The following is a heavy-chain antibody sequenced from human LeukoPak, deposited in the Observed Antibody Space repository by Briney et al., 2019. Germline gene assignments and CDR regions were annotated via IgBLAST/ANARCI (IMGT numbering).Heavy chain of an antibody. J-gene: IGHJ6*03. D-gene: IGHD6-13*01. V-gene: IGHV3-30*01. CDR1: GFIFSNFA. CDR3: AREEQELVRDYYYYMDV. Sequence: GGSLRLSCAASGFIFSNFAMHWVRQAPGKGLEWVAPISYDGSHTYYADSMKGRFTISRDNSRNALYLQMTSLSGDDSAVYYCAREEQELVRDYYYYMDVWGKGTTVTVSS. CDR2: ISYDGSHT.